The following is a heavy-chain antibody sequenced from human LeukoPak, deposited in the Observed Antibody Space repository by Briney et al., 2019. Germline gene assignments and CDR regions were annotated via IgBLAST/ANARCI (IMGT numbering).Heavy chain of an antibody. CDR3: ARVQGGYSSGFSEPFDP. V-gene: IGHV1-2*06. J-gene: IGHJ5*02. D-gene: IGHD6-25*01. Sequence: ASVKVSCKASGYTFTGYYMHWVRQAPGQGLEWMGRINPNSGGTDYAQKFQGRVTMTRDTSISTAYMELSRLRSDDTAVYYCARVQGGYSSGFSEPFDPWGQGTLVTVSS. CDR2: INPNSGGT. CDR1: GYTFTGYY.